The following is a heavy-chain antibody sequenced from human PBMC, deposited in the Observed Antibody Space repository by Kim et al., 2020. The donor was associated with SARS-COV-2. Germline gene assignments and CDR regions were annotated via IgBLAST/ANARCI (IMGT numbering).Heavy chain of an antibody. D-gene: IGHD6-13*01. CDR1: GGSISSSSYY. Sequence: SETLSLTCTVSGGSISSSSYYWGWIRQPPGKGLEWIGSIYYSGSTYYNPSLKSRVTISVDTSKNQFSLKLSSVTAADTAVYYCANELQQLGSDVWGQGTTVTVSS. J-gene: IGHJ6*02. CDR3: ANELQQLGSDV. CDR2: IYYSGST. V-gene: IGHV4-39*01.